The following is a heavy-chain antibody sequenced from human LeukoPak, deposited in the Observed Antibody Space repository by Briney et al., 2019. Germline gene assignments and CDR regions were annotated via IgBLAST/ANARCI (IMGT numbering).Heavy chain of an antibody. CDR1: GFTFINYA. D-gene: IGHD2/OR15-2a*01. V-gene: IGHV3-23*01. CDR2: ISGNGDYT. Sequence: GGSLRLSCGASGFTFINYAIVWDSQAPGKGLQWVSTISGNGDYTYYADSVEGRFTISRDTSKNTLHLQMSSLGAEDTAVYYCAKAPRGSIFGQNPYYFFKYWGQGTLVTVSS. CDR3: AKAPRGSIFGQNPYYFFKY. J-gene: IGHJ4*02.